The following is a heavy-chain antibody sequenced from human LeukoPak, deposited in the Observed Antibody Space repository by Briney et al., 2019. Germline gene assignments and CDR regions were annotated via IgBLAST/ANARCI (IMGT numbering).Heavy chain of an antibody. CDR2: INPSGGST. J-gene: IGHJ6*02. CDR3: ARDQGPNDFWSGYYYYYYGMDV. Sequence: ASVKVSCKASGYTFTSYYMHWVRQAPGQGLGWWGIINPSGGSTSYAQKFQGRVTMTRDTYTSTVYMELSRLRSEDTAVYYCARDQGPNDFWSGYYYYYYGMDVWGQGTTVTVSS. CDR1: GYTFTSYY. D-gene: IGHD3-3*01. V-gene: IGHV1-46*01.